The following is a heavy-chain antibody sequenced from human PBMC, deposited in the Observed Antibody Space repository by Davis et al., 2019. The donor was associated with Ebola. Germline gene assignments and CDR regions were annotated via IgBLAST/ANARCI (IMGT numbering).Heavy chain of an antibody. CDR2: IVPLFGTA. J-gene: IGHJ4*02. Sequence: AASVKVSCKASGGSFSAFSINWLRQAPGHGLEWMGDIVPLFGTANYAQKFQGRLTITADEATNTAYMELTSLRSEDTAVYFCAKTETPMEQYFEYWGQGALVTVSS. D-gene: IGHD5-18*01. CDR3: AKTETPMEQYFEY. CDR1: GGSFSAFS. V-gene: IGHV1-69*13.